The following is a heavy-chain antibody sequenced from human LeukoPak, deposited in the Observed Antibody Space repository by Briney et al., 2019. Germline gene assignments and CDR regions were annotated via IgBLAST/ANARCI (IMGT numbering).Heavy chain of an antibody. CDR3: ARESSSSHAFDI. V-gene: IGHV3-21*01. CDR1: GFTFSSYT. J-gene: IGHJ3*02. CDR2: ISSGSIYI. D-gene: IGHD6-6*01. Sequence: GGSLRLSCAASGFTFSSYTMNWVRQAPGKGLEWVSSISSGSIYIYYADSVKGRFTISRDNAKNSLYLQMNSLRAEDTAVYYCARESSSSHAFDIWGQGTMVTVSS.